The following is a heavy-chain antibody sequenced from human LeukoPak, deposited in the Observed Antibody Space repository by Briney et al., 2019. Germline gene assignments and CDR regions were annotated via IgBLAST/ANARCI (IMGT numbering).Heavy chain of an antibody. J-gene: IGHJ5*02. Sequence: SVKVSCKASGGTFSSYAISWVRQAPGQGLEWMGGIIPIFGTANYAQKFQGRVTITADESTSTAYMELSSLRPEDTAVYYCARITMVRGVPGEFDPWGQGTLVTVSS. CDR2: IIPIFGTA. CDR1: GGTFSSYA. V-gene: IGHV1-69*13. D-gene: IGHD3-10*01. CDR3: ARITMVRGVPGEFDP.